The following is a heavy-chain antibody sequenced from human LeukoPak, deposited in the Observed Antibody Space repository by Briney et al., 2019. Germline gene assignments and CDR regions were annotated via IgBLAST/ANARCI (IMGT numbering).Heavy chain of an antibody. J-gene: IGHJ4*02. CDR2: INHSGST. V-gene: IGHV4-34*01. CDR3: ARRVSSGWEANHFDY. CDR1: GGSFSGYY. D-gene: IGHD6-25*01. Sequence: SETLSLTCAVYGGSFSGYYWSWIRQPPGKGLEWIGEINHSGSTNYNPSLKSRVTISVDTSKNQFSLKLSSVTAADTAVYYCARRVSSGWEANHFDYWGQGTLVTVSS.